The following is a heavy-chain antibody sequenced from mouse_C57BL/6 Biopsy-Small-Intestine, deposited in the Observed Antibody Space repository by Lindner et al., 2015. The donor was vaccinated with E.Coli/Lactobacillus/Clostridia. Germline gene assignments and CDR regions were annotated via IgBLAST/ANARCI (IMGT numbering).Heavy chain of an antibody. Sequence: VQLQESGPELVKPGTSVKLSCKASGYTFTSYDINWVRQRPGQGLEWIGWIYPRDGRTKHNEKFKDKATLTVDTSSSTAYMEVHSLTSEDSAVYFCAKQGYALDYWGQGTSVTVSS. J-gene: IGHJ4*01. V-gene: IGHV1-85*01. CDR1: GYTFTSYD. CDR2: IYPRDGRT. CDR3: AKQGYALDY.